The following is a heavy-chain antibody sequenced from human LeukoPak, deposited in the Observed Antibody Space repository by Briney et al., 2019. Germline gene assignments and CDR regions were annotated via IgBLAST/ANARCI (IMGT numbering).Heavy chain of an antibody. J-gene: IGHJ4*02. CDR2: ISYDGSNK. Sequence: PGGSLRLSCAASGFTFSSYAMHWVRQAPGKGLEWVAVISYDGSNKYYADSVKVRFTISRDNSKNTLYLQMNSLRAEDTAVYYCARSRVVVVPAAMNYWGQGTLVTVSS. CDR3: ARSRVVVVPAAMNY. D-gene: IGHD2-2*01. V-gene: IGHV3-30*04. CDR1: GFTFSSYA.